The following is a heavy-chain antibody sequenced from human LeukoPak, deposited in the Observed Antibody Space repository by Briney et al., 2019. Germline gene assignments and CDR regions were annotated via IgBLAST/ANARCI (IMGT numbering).Heavy chain of an antibody. CDR3: ARDRAAADIPARFDP. Sequence: GASVKVSCLASGYTFTGYYMHWVRQAPGQGLEWMGWINPNSGGTNYAQKFQGRVTMTRDTSISTAYMELSRLRSDDTAVYYCARDRAAADIPARFDPWGQGTLVTVSS. CDR2: INPNSGGT. J-gene: IGHJ5*02. D-gene: IGHD6-13*01. V-gene: IGHV1-2*02. CDR1: GYTFTGYY.